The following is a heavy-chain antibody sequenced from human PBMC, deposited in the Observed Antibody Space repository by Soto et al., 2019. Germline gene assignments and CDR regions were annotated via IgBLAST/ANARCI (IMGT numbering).Heavy chain of an antibody. CDR3: ARCRDAFGFDS. Sequence: PSETLSLTCNVSGGSIKSGGYYWGWIRQPPGKGLEWIGYIHYRGRTSYNPSLESRASISLDTSGHHFSLKLTSVTAADTAVYYCARCRDAFGFDSWGQGDLVTVSS. CDR1: GGSIKSGGYY. D-gene: IGHD2-15*01. V-gene: IGHV4-31*03. J-gene: IGHJ4*02. CDR2: IHYRGRT.